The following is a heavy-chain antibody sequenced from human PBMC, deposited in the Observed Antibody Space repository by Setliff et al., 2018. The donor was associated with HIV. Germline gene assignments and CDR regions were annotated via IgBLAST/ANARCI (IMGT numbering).Heavy chain of an antibody. D-gene: IGHD6-19*01. CDR3: ARSQWLDYYFDY. CDR1: GGSFSGYY. V-gene: IGHV4-34*01. Sequence: SETLSLTCAVYGGSFSGYYWTWIRQPPGKGLEWIGEINHSGSTSYNPSLMSRVTISVDTSKDQFSLKLRSVTAADTAVYYCARSQWLDYYFDYWGQGTLVTVSS. J-gene: IGHJ4*02. CDR2: INHSGST.